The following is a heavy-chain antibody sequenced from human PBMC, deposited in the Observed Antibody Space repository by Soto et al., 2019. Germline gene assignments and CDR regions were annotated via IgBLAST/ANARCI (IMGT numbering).Heavy chain of an antibody. J-gene: IGHJ4*02. D-gene: IGHD3-22*01. Sequence: ASVKVACKASGYTFTGYYMHWVRQAPGQGLEWMGWINPNSGGTNYAQKFQGWVTVTRDTSISTAYMELSRLRSDDTAVYYCARDRPGDSSGYYSSFDYWGQGTLVTVSS. CDR3: ARDRPGDSSGYYSSFDY. CDR1: GYTFTGYY. CDR2: INPNSGGT. V-gene: IGHV1-2*04.